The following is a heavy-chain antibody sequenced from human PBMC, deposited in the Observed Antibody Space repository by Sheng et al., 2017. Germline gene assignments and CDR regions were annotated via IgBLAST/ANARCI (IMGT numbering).Heavy chain of an antibody. D-gene: IGHD4-17*01. Sequence: EVQLVESGGGLVKPGGSLRLSCAASEFTFSHAWMSWVRQAPGEGLEWVGRIKSKTDGGTTDYAAPVKGRFTISRDDSKNTLYLQMNSLKTEDTAVYYCTTTGYGDYGSSGYWGQGTLVTVSS. V-gene: IGHV3-15*01. CDR2: IKSKTDGGTT. CDR3: TTTGYGDYGSSGY. CDR1: EFTFSHAW. J-gene: IGHJ4*02.